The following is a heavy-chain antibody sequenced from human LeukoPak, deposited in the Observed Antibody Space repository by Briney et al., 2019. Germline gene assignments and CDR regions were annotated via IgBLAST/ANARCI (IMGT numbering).Heavy chain of an antibody. J-gene: IGHJ6*03. Sequence: ASVKVSCKASGGTFSSYAISWVRQAPGQGLEWMGGIIPIFGTANYAQKFQGRVTITADKSTSTAYMELSSLRSEDTAVYYCARSAYCGGDCYPEFYYYYYYMDVWGKGTTVTISS. CDR2: IIPIFGTA. V-gene: IGHV1-69*06. CDR3: ARSAYCGGDCYPEFYYYYYYMDV. CDR1: GGTFSSYA. D-gene: IGHD2-21*02.